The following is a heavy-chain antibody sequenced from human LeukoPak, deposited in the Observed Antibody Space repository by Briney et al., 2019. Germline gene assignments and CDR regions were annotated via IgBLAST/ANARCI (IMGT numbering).Heavy chain of an antibody. V-gene: IGHV1-2*02. J-gene: IGHJ4*02. CDR1: GYTFTDYY. Sequence: ASVKVSCKASGYTFTDYYIHWVRQPPGQGLEWMAWMNPKRGDTSYTQKFQGRVTMTRDTSISTAYMELSRLRFDDTAVYYCARNKEGKSLDYWGQGTLVTVSS. CDR3: ARNKEGKSLDY. CDR2: MNPKRGDT.